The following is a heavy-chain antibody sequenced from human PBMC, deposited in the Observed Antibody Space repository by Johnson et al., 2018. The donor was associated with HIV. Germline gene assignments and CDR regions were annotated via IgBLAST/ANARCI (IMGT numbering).Heavy chain of an antibody. J-gene: IGHJ3*02. D-gene: IGHD6-6*01. CDR3: ARGGSSSSGAFDI. CDR1: GFTVSSNY. V-gene: IGHV3-74*02. Sequence: VQLVESGGGVVQPGRSLRLSCAASGFTVSSNYMSWVRQAPGKGLEWVSYINSDESSTSYADSVKGRFTISRDNAKNTLYRQMKGLRAEGTAVYYCARGGSSSSGAFDIWGQGTMVTVSS. CDR2: INSDESST.